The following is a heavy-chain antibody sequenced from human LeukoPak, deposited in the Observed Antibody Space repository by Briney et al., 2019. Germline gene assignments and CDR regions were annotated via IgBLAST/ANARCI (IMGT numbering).Heavy chain of an antibody. V-gene: IGHV3-7*01. Sequence: GGSLRLSCAASGFTFSNYWMSWVRQVPGKGLEWVANIKQDGSEKYYVDSVKGRFTISRDNAKNSLYLQVNSLRAEDTAVYYCARDLDGGDYWGQGTLVTVSS. CDR2: IKQDGSEK. D-gene: IGHD2-15*01. J-gene: IGHJ4*02. CDR1: GFTFSNYW. CDR3: ARDLDGGDY.